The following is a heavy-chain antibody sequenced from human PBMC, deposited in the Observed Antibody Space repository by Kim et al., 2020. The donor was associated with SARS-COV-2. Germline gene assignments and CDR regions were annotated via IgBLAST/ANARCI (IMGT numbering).Heavy chain of an antibody. J-gene: IGHJ4*02. V-gene: IGHV3-53*01. Sequence: GGSLRLSCAASEFAVSSKYMSWVRQAPGKGLEYVSVIYTGGDTYYTDSVKGRFTISRDNSKNTLYLQMHSLRAEDTAVYFCAGGGWDSSSRRCGFEYWGQGTLDTLSS. CDR2: IYTGGDT. CDR1: EFAVSSKY. CDR3: AGGGWDSSSRRCGFEY. D-gene: IGHD6-13*01.